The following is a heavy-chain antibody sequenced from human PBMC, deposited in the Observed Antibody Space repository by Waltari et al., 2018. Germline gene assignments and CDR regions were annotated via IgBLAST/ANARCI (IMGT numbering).Heavy chain of an antibody. Sequence: QVQLVQSGAEVKKPGASVKVSCKASGYTFTSYGISWVRQAPGQGLEWMGWISAYNGKTNYAQEHQGRVTMTTDTSTSTAYMERRSLRSDDTAVYYWARDRGGVGSSWALTSYYYYDGMDVWGQGTTVTVSS. CDR1: GYTFTSYG. CDR3: ARDRGGVGSSWALTSYYYYDGMDV. V-gene: IGHV1-18*01. J-gene: IGHJ6*02. CDR2: ISAYNGKT. D-gene: IGHD6-13*01.